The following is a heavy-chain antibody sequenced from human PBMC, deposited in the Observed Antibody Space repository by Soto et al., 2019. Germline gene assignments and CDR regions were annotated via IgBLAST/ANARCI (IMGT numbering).Heavy chain of an antibody. Sequence: ASVKVSCKASGYTFTSYGISWVRQAPGQGLEWMGWISAYNGNTNYAQKLQGRVTMTTDTSTSTAYMELRSLRSDATAVYYCARGVYYDFWSGYPPPTYYYYYDIDVWG. CDR2: ISAYNGNT. J-gene: IGHJ6*02. CDR3: ARGVYYDFWSGYPPPTYYYYYDIDV. V-gene: IGHV1-18*04. D-gene: IGHD3-3*01. CDR1: GYTFTSYG.